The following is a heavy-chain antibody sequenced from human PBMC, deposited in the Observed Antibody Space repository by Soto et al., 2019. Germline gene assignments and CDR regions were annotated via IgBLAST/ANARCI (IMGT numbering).Heavy chain of an antibody. CDR2: ISYDGSNK. J-gene: IGHJ4*02. D-gene: IGHD1-26*01. V-gene: IGHV3-30*18. CDR3: AKGRSGSYSDDYFDY. Sequence: VAVISYDGSNKDYADSVKGRFTISRDNSKNTLYLQMNSLRAEDTAVYYCAKGRSGSYSDDYFDYWGQGTLVTVSS.